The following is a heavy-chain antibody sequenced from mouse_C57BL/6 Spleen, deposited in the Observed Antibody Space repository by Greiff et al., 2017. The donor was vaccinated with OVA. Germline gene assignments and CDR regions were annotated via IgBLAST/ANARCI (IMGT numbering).Heavy chain of an antibody. CDR3: AKGYDPYYYAMDY. Sequence: QVQLQQPGAELVRPGSSVKLSCKASGYTFTSYWMHWVKQRPIQGLEWIGNIDPSDSETHYNQKFKDKATLTVDKSSSTAYMQRSSLTSEDSAVYYCAKGYDPYYYAMDYWGQGTSVTVSS. V-gene: IGHV1-52*01. J-gene: IGHJ4*01. CDR1: GYTFTSYW. D-gene: IGHD2-3*01. CDR2: IDPSDSET.